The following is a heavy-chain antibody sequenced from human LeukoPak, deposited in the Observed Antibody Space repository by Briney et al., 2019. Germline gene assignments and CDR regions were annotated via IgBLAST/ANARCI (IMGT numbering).Heavy chain of an antibody. Sequence: VASVKVSCKASGYTFTGYYMHWVRQAPGQGLEWMGWINPNSGGTNYAQKFQGRVTMTRDTSISTAYMELSRLRSDDTAVYYCARDRQYVYGWMLYYYMDVWGKGTTVTVSS. D-gene: IGHD3-10*01. CDR1: GYTFTGYY. V-gene: IGHV1-2*02. CDR2: INPNSGGT. J-gene: IGHJ6*03. CDR3: ARDRQYVYGWMLYYYMDV.